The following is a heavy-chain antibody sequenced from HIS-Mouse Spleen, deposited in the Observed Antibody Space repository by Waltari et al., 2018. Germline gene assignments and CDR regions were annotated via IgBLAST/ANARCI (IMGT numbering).Heavy chain of an antibody. J-gene: IGHJ1*01. D-gene: IGHD1-26*01. CDR3: ARGALRGSYYWGEYSQH. CDR1: GGSFSGYY. Sequence: QVQLQQWGAGLLKPSETLSLTCAVYGGSFSGYYWRWIRQPPGKGLEWIGEIDHSGSTNYNPSLKSRVTISVDTSKNQFSLKLSSVTAADTAVYYCARGALRGSYYWGEYSQHWGQGTLVTVSS. CDR2: IDHSGST. V-gene: IGHV4-34*01.